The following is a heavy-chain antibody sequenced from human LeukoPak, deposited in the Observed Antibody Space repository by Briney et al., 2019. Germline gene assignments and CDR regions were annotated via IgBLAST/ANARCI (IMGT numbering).Heavy chain of an antibody. CDR2: ISSSSSYI. Sequence: SGGSLRLSCAASGFTFSSYSMNWVRQAPGKGLEWVSSISSSSSYIYYADSVKGRFTFSRDNAKNSLYLQMNSLRAEGTAIYYCVRDRGTYRPIDYWGQGTLVTVSS. V-gene: IGHV3-21*04. J-gene: IGHJ4*02. CDR3: VRDRGTYRPIDY. D-gene: IGHD1-26*01. CDR1: GFTFSSYS.